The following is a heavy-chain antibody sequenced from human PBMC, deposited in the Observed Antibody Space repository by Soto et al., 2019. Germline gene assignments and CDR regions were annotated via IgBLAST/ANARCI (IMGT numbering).Heavy chain of an antibody. J-gene: IGHJ4*02. CDR2: ISYDGSNK. CDR1: GFTFSSYA. Sequence: GSLRLSCAASGFTFSSYAMHWVRQAPGKGLEWVAVISYDGSNKYYADSVKGRFTISRDNSKNTLYLQMNSLRAEDTAVYYCASSSGPFYWGQGTLVTVSS. D-gene: IGHD3-22*01. V-gene: IGHV3-30-3*01. CDR3: ASSSGPFY.